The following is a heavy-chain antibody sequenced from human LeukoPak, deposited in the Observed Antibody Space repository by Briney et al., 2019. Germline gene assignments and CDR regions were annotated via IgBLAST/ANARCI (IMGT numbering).Heavy chain of an antibody. CDR1: GFTFSSYW. CDR2: INGDGSST. CDR3: ARAPPHYSGSYFPAML. V-gene: IGHV3-74*01. Sequence: GRSLRLSCAASGFTFSSYWMHWVRQAPGKGLVWVSRINGDGSSTSYADSVKGRFTISRDNAKNTLYLQMNSLRAEDTAVYYCARAPPHYSGSYFPAMLWGQGTLVTVSS. J-gene: IGHJ4*02. D-gene: IGHD1-26*01.